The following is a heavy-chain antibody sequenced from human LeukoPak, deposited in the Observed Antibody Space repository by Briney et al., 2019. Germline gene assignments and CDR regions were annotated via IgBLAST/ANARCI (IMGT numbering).Heavy chain of an antibody. CDR3: ARAPGPYYDSSGSHSFDI. J-gene: IGHJ3*02. D-gene: IGHD3-22*01. CDR2: IIPIFGTA. Sequence: SVKVSCKASGGTFSSYAISWVRQAPGQGLEWMGGIIPIFGTANHAQKFQGRVTITADESTSTAYMELSSLRSEDTAVYYCARAPGPYYDSSGSHSFDIWGQGTMVTVSS. V-gene: IGHV1-69*13. CDR1: GGTFSSYA.